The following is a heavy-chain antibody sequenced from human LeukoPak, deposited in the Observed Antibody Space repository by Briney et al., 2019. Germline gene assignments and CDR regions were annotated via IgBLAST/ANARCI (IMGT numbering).Heavy chain of an antibody. CDR1: GITFSSYT. D-gene: IGHD4-17*01. V-gene: IGHV3-21*01. CDR2: ISTSSSYI. CDR3: ARRYGDYVGSFEY. Sequence: PGGSLRLSCAASGITFSSYTMNWVRQAPGKGLEWVSSISTSSSYIYYADSVKGRFTISRDNAKNSLYLQMNSLRAEGTAVYYCARRYGDYVGSFEYWGQGTLVTVSS. J-gene: IGHJ4*02.